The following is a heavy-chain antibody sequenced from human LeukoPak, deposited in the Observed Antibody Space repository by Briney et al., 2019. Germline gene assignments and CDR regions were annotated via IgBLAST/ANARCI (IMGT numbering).Heavy chain of an antibody. CDR3: ARVEAYCSRTSCHDY. CDR1: GYTFSNYG. J-gene: IGHJ4*02. D-gene: IGHD2-2*01. Sequence: ASVKVSCKASGYTFSNYGISWVRQAPGQGLEWVGWISAYSGNRGYAQKFQGRVTMSTDTSTSTADMELRSLRSEDTAVYYCARVEAYCSRTSCHDYWGQGTLVTVSS. V-gene: IGHV1-18*01. CDR2: ISAYSGNR.